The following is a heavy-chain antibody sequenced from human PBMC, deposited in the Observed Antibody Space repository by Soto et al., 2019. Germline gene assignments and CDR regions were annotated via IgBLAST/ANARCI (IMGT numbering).Heavy chain of an antibody. CDR1: GFTFSSYD. CDR2: IGTAGDP. Sequence: GGSLRLSCAASGFTFSSYDMHWVRQATGKGLEWVSAIGTAGDPYYPGSVKGRFTISRENAKNSLYLQMNSLRAGDTAVYDCARESRATNAFDSWGQGTMVTVAS. CDR3: ARESRATNAFDS. V-gene: IGHV3-13*05. J-gene: IGHJ3*02. D-gene: IGHD1-26*01.